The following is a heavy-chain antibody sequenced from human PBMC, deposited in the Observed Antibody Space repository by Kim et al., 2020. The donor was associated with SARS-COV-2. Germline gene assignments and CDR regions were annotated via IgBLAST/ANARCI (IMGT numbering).Heavy chain of an antibody. CDR2: ISSEGTPQ. CDR3: PKDATKWKFDA. CDR1: GFRFSAYA. Sequence: GGSLRLSCAGSGFRFSAYAMNWFRQPPGPGLEWVAFISSEGTPQYYVDPGRGQFPTSRANSKNIIYLQINTWRVDDTAVFNCPKDATKWKFDAWAKGTLV. D-gene: IGHD1-1*01. J-gene: IGHJ4*02. V-gene: IGHV3-30*02.